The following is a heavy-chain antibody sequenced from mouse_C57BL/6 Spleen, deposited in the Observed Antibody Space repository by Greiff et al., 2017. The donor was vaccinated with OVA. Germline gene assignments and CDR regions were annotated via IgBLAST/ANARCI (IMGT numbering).Heavy chain of an antibody. D-gene: IGHD4-1*01. Sequence: EVHLVESGGGLVKPGGSLKLSCAASGFTFSSYAMSWVRQTPEKRLEWVATISDGGSYTYYPDNVKGRFTISRDNAKNNLYLQMSHLKSEDTAMYYCARDKDKLGHWFAYWGQGTLVTVSA. CDR1: GFTFSSYA. CDR3: ARDKDKLGHWFAY. CDR2: ISDGGSYT. V-gene: IGHV5-4*01. J-gene: IGHJ3*01.